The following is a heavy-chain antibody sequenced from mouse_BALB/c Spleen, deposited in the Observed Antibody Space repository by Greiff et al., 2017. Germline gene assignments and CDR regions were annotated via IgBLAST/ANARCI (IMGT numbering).Heavy chain of an antibody. Sequence: VQLQQSGPELVKPGASVKISCKASGYTFTDYNMHWVKQSHGKSLEWIGYIYPYNGGTGYNQKFKSKATLTVDNSSSTAYMELRSLTSEDSAVYYCALDYYGSSYPFAYWGQGTLVTVSA. CDR2: IYPYNGGT. V-gene: IGHV1S29*02. D-gene: IGHD1-1*01. J-gene: IGHJ3*01. CDR3: ALDYYGSSYPFAY. CDR1: GYTFTDYN.